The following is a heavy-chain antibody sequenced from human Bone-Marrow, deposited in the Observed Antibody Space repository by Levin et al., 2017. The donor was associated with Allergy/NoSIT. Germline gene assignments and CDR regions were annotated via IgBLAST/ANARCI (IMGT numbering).Heavy chain of an antibody. CDR1: FFLFLLSS. Sequence: GGSLRLSFSSSFFLFLLSSLPFFLPSPLKGPEYVSVISSNGDNTLYADSVKGRFTISRDNSKNTVYLQMSSLRPEDTAVYYCVRGKDGYKWWGQGTLVTVSS. D-gene: IGHD5-24*01. CDR3: VRGKDGYKW. CDR2: ISSNGDNT. J-gene: IGHJ4*02. V-gene: IGHV3-64D*06.